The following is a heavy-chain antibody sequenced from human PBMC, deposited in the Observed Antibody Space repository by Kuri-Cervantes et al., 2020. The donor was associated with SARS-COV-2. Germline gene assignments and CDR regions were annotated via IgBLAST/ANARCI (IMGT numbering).Heavy chain of an antibody. CDR1: GFSLTTSGRC. CDR3: VRIRAATVIADY. V-gene: IGHV2-70*11. J-gene: IGHJ4*02. CDR2: IDWDDDK. Sequence: SGPTLVKPTQTLTLTCTFSGFSLTTSGRCVAWIRQPPGKALEWLARIDWDDDKYYKTSLNTRLSISKDTSKDQVVLTMTNMDPVDTATYYCVRIRAATVIADYWGQGTLVTVSS. D-gene: IGHD4-11*01.